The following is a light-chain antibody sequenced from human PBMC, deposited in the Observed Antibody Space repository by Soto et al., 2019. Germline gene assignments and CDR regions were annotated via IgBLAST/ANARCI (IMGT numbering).Light chain of an antibody. V-gene: IGKV3-15*01. CDR1: QSVSSN. J-gene: IGKJ1*01. CDR2: GAS. Sequence: EIVMTQSPATLSVSPGERATLSCRASQSVSSNLAWYQQKPGQAPRLLIYGASTRATGIPARFIGSGSGTEFTLTISSLQSEDFAVYYCQQYNNWPSWTFGQGTKVDIK. CDR3: QQYNNWPSWT.